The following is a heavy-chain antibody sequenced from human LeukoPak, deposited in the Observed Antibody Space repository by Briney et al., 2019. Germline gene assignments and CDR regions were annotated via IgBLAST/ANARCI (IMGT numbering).Heavy chain of an antibody. CDR1: GGSFSGYY. V-gene: IGHV4-34*01. J-gene: IGHJ3*02. Sequence: SETLSLTCAVYGGSFSGYYWDWIRQPPGKGLEWIGTFYHGGSTYYNPSLKSRVTISVDTSKNQFSLKLSSVTAADTAVYYCARGLYYDSTRGAFDIWGQGTMVTVSS. CDR3: ARGLYYDSTRGAFDI. CDR2: FYHGGST. D-gene: IGHD3-22*01.